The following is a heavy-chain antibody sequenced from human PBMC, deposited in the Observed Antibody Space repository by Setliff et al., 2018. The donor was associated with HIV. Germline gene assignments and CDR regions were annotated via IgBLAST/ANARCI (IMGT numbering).Heavy chain of an antibody. CDR1: GGSISSGSYY. D-gene: IGHD6-19*01. CDR2: IYTSGST. V-gene: IGHV4-61*09. CDR3: ARGPNSGWLYYFDY. J-gene: IGHJ4*02. Sequence: LSLTCTVSGGSISSGSYYWSWIGQPAGKRLEWIGHIYTSGSTNYNPSLKSRVTISVDTSKNQFSLNLSSVTAADTAVYYCARGPNSGWLYYFDYWGQGTQVTVSS.